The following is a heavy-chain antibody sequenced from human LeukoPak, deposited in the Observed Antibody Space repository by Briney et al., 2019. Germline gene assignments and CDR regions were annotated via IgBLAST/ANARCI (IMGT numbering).Heavy chain of an antibody. Sequence: PSETLSLTCTVSGGSISSYYWSWIRQPPGKGLEWIGYIHYSGSTNYNPSLKSRVTISVDTSKNQFSLKLSSVTAADTAVYYCARDHANYDFWSGYYTGRTNWFDPWGQGTLVTVSS. CDR2: IHYSGST. J-gene: IGHJ5*02. CDR3: ARDHANYDFWSGYYTGRTNWFDP. D-gene: IGHD3-3*01. CDR1: GGSISSYY. V-gene: IGHV4-59*01.